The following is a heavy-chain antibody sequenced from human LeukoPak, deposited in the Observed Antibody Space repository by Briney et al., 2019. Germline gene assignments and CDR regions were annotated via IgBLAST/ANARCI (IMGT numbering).Heavy chain of an antibody. CDR3: ARETGEPRGDAFDI. CDR2: INAGNGNT. Sequence: GASVKVSCKASGYTFTSYAMHWVRQAPGQRLEWMGWINAGNGNTKYSQEFQGRVTITRDTSASTAYMELSSLRSEDMAVYYCARETGEPRGDAFDIWGQGTMVTVSS. D-gene: IGHD3-16*01. CDR1: GYTFTSYA. V-gene: IGHV1-3*03. J-gene: IGHJ3*02.